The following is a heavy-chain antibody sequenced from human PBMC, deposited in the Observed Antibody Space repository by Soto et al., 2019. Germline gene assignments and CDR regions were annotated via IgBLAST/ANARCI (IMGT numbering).Heavy chain of an antibody. J-gene: IGHJ4*02. Sequence: QVQLQESGPGLVKPSETLSLTCTVSGGSISSYYWSWIRQPPGKGLEWIGYIYYSGGTNYNPSLNGRAPMSVASPKTHVSLKLSSVTAADTAVYYCARRYGGNLDYWGQGTLVTVSS. CDR3: ARRYGGNLDY. CDR1: GGSISSYY. V-gene: IGHV4-59*08. D-gene: IGHD1-26*01. CDR2: IYYSGGT.